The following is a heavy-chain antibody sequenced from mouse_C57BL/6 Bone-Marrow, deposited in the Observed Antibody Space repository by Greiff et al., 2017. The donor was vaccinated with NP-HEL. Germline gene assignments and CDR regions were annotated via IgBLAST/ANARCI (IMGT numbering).Heavy chain of an antibody. D-gene: IGHD3-2*02. CDR2: INPNNGGT. CDR3: ARKRELRLPYYIDY. V-gene: IGHV1-18*01. J-gene: IGHJ2*01. Sequence: VQLQQSGPELVKPGASVKIPCKASGYTFTDYNMDWVKQSHGKSLEWIGDINPNNGGTIYNQKFKGKATLTVDKSSSTAYMELRSLTSEDTAVYDCARKRELRLPYYIDYWGQGTTLTVSS. CDR1: GYTFTDYN.